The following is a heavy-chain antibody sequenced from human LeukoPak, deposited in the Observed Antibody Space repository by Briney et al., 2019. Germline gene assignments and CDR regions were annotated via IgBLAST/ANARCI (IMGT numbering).Heavy chain of an antibody. V-gene: IGHV3-30*18. Sequence: GGSLRLSCTTSGFTFSSFGMHWVRHAPGKGLEGVAAISYDGSNKYYGDSVKGRFTISRDNSKNTLYLQMNSLRAEDTAVYFCAKDSYRLRYFDYWGQGTLVTVSS. J-gene: IGHJ4*02. CDR1: GFTFSSFG. CDR2: ISYDGSNK. CDR3: AKDSYRLRYFDY. D-gene: IGHD5-12*01.